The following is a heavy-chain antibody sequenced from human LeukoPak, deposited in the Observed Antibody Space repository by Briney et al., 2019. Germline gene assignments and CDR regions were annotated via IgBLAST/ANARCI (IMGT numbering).Heavy chain of an antibody. D-gene: IGHD3-10*01. Sequence: ASVKVSCKVSGYTLTELSMHWVRQAPGKGLEWMGWINPNSGGTNYAQKFQGRVTMTRDTSIRTAYMELSRLRSDDTAMYCCARYYIEGRCFDYWGQGTLVTVSS. CDR2: INPNSGGT. J-gene: IGHJ4*02. V-gene: IGHV1-2*02. CDR3: ARYYIEGRCFDY. CDR1: GYTLTELS.